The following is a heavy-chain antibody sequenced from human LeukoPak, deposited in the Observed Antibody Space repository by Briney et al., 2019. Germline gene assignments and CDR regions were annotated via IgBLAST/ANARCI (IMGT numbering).Heavy chain of an antibody. CDR1: GGSISSGDYY. CDR2: ICYSGST. CDR3: ARDPFRGESFDY. V-gene: IGHV4-30-4*01. J-gene: IGHJ4*02. Sequence: PSETLSLTCTVSGGSISSGDYYWSWIRQPPGKGREWIVYICYSGSTYYNPSLKSRFTITVDTTKNQFSLKLSSVTAADTAVYYCARDPFRGESFDYWGQGTLVTVSS. D-gene: IGHD3-10*01.